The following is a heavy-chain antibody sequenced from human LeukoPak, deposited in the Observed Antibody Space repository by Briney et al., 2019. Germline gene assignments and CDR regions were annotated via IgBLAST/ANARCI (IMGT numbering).Heavy chain of an antibody. D-gene: IGHD3-22*01. CDR1: GFTFSSYD. V-gene: IGHV3-23*01. CDR3: AGVSPYYDSSGYRGSFDI. CDR2: ISGSGGST. J-gene: IGHJ3*02. Sequence: GGSLRLSCAASGFTFSSYDMSWVRQAPGKGLEWVSAISGSGGSTYYADSVKGRFTISRDNSKNTLYLQMNSLRSEDMAVYYCAGVSPYYDSSGYRGSFDIWGQGTMVTVSA.